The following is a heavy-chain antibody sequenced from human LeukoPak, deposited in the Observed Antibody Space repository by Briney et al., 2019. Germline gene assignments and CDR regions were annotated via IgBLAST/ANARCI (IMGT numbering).Heavy chain of an antibody. CDR2: ISVYNGDT. CDR1: GYTFTSFD. V-gene: IGHV1-18*01. J-gene: IGHJ4*02. Sequence: GASVKVSCKASGYTFTSFDISWVRQAPGQGLEWMGWISVYNGDTNYAQKLQDRVTMTTDTSTSTAYMELRSLRSDDTAVYYRARVSRGVNICDSWGQGTLVTVSS. D-gene: IGHD2/OR15-2a*01. CDR3: ARVSRGVNICDS.